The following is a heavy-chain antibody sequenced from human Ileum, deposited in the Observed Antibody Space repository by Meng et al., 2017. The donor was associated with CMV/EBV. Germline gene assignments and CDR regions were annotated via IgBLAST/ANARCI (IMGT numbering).Heavy chain of an antibody. J-gene: IGHJ6*02. CDR2: IVVGSGNT. D-gene: IGHD2-2*02. CDR3: AADHYCSSTSCYTYYYYGMDV. CDR1: GFTFTSSA. V-gene: IGHV1-58*01. Sequence: SVKVSCKASGFTFTSSAVQWVRQARGQRLEWIGWIVVGSGNTNYAQKFQERVTITRDMSTSTAYMELSSLGSEDTAVYYCAADHYCSSTSCYTYYYYGMDVWGQGTTVTVSS.